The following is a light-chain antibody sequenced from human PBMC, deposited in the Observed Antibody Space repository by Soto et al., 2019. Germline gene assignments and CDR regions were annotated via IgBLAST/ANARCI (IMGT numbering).Light chain of an antibody. J-gene: IGKJ1*01. CDR1: QSVSSTF. V-gene: IGKV3-20*01. Sequence: DIVLTQSPGTLSLSPGGRATLSCRASQSVSSTFFAWYQQKPGQAPRLLMFGASNRATGIPDRFSGSGSGTDFTLTISRLEPEDFAMYYCQQYGTSPRGTFGQGTKVDIK. CDR2: GAS. CDR3: QQYGTSPRGT.